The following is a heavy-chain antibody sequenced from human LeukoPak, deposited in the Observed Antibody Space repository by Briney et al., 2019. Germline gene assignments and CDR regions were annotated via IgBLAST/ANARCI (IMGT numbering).Heavy chain of an antibody. V-gene: IGHV3-11*06. J-gene: IGHJ5*02. CDR1: GFTFSDYY. CDR2: ISSSSSYT. Sequence: GGSLRLSCAASGFTFSDYYMSWIRQAPGKGLEWVSYISSSSSYTNYADSVKGRFTISRDNAKNSLYLQMNSLRAEDTAVYYCARICRGNRFDPWGQGTLVTVSS. CDR3: ARICRGNRFDP. D-gene: IGHD3-10*01.